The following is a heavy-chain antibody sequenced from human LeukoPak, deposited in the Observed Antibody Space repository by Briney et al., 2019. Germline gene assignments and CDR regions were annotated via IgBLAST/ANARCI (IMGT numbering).Heavy chain of an antibody. CDR1: GFTFSSYA. D-gene: IGHD3-22*01. V-gene: IGHV3-23*01. Sequence: GGSLRLSCAASGFTFSSYAMSWVRQAPGKGLEWVSAISGSGGSTYYADSVKGRFTISRDNSKNTLNLQMNSLRAEDTAVYYCACYYDSSGYYYPFDYWGQGTLVTVSS. CDR3: ACYYDSSGYYYPFDY. CDR2: ISGSGGST. J-gene: IGHJ4*02.